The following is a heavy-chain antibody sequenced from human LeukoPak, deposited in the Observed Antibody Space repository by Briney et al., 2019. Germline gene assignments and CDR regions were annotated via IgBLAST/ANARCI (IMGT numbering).Heavy chain of an antibody. CDR2: ISGSGGST. D-gene: IGHD5-18*01. CDR1: GFTFSSYA. J-gene: IGHJ5*02. Sequence: PGGSLRLSCAASGFTFSSYAMSWVRQAPGKGLEWVSGISGSGGSTYYADSVKGRFTISRDNSKNTLYLQMNSLRAEDTAVYYCARGRQLWLQDDDLDPWGQGTLVTVSS. CDR3: ARGRQLWLQDDDLDP. V-gene: IGHV3-23*01.